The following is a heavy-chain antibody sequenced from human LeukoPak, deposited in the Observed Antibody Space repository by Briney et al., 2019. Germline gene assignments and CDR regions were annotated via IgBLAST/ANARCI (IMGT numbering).Heavy chain of an antibody. D-gene: IGHD6-19*01. CDR2: IKQDGSEK. V-gene: IGHV3-7*01. CDR3: ARRGQWLDPTSYYYYYMDV. Sequence: PGGSLRLSCVASGFTFSSYWMSWVRQAPGKGLEWVANIKQDGSEKYYVDSVKGRFTISRDNAKNSLYLQMNSLRAEDTAVYYCARRGQWLDPTSYYYYYMDVWGQGTMVTVSS. J-gene: IGHJ6*03. CDR1: GFTFSSYW.